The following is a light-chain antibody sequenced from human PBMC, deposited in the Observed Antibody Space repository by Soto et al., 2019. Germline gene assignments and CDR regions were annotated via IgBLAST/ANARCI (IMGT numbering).Light chain of an antibody. Sequence: DIQMTHSPSTLSASVGYRVTITCRSIQSISSWLAWYQQKPGKAPKLLIYKASSLESGVPSRFSGSGSGTEFTLTISSLQPDDFATYYCQQYNSYWISFGQGTRLEIK. J-gene: IGKJ5*01. CDR2: KAS. CDR1: QSISSW. CDR3: QQYNSYWIS. V-gene: IGKV1-5*03.